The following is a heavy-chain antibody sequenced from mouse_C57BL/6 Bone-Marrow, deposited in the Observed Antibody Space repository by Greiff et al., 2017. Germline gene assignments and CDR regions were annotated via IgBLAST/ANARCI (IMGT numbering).Heavy chain of an antibody. V-gene: IGHV5-9-1*02. CDR3: TRDWVGWFLPFAY. J-gene: IGHJ3*01. Sequence: EVKLVEPGEGLVKPGGSLKLSCAASGFTFSSYAMSWVRQTPETRLEWVAYISSGGDYIYYADTVKGRFTISRDNARNTLYLQMSSLKSEDTAIYYCTRDWVGWFLPFAYGGQGTLVTVSA. D-gene: IGHD2-3*01. CDR1: GFTFSSYA. CDR2: ISSGGDYI.